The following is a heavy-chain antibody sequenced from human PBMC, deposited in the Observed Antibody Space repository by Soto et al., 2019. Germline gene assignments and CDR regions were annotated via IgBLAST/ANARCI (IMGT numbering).Heavy chain of an antibody. D-gene: IGHD3-3*01. V-gene: IGHV1-69*01. CDR2: IIPIFGTA. J-gene: IGHJ5*02. CDR3: ARRRGGEWLLPNWFDP. Sequence: QVQLVQSGAEVKKPGSSVKVSCKASGGTFSSYAISWVRQAPGQGLEWMGGIIPIFGTANYAQKFQGRVTITADESRGTAYMERGGLRSEDTAVYYCARRRGGEWLLPNWFDPWGQGTLVTVSS. CDR1: GGTFSSYA.